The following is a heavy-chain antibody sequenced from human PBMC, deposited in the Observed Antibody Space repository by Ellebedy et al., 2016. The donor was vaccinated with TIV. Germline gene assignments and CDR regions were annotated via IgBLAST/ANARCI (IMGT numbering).Heavy chain of an antibody. CDR2: IIPIFGTA. D-gene: IGHD5-18*01. Sequence: SVKVSXKASGGTFSSYAISWVRQAPGQGLEWMGGIIPIFGTANYAQKFQGRVTITADESTSTAYMELSSLRSEATAVYYCARESGGDTAMVHDYWGQGTLVTVSS. CDR3: ARESGGDTAMVHDY. CDR1: GGTFSSYA. J-gene: IGHJ4*02. V-gene: IGHV1-69*13.